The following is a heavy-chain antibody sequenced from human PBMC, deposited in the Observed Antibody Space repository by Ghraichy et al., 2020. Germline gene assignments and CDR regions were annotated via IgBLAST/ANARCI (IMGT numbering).Heavy chain of an antibody. CDR1: GFTFSSYG. CDR3: AKDRQRITIFGVVINIPSVWIDY. J-gene: IGHJ4*02. Sequence: LSLTCAASGFTFSSYGMHWVRQAPGKGLEWVAVISYDGSNKYYADSVKGRFTISRDNSKNTLYLQMNSLRAEDTAVYYCAKDRQRITIFGVVINIPSVWIDYWGQGTLVTVSS. D-gene: IGHD3-3*01. V-gene: IGHV3-30*18. CDR2: ISYDGSNK.